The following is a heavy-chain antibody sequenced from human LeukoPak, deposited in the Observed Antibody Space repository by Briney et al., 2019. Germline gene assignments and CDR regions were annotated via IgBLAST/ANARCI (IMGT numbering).Heavy chain of an antibody. V-gene: IGHV4-59*01. Sequence: PSETLSLTCTVSGGSINSYYWSWIRQPPGKGLEWIGYSYYSGSTNYNPSLKSRVTISVDTSKNQFSLNLNSVTTADTAVYYCARSRGARFAPLDYWGQGTLVTVSS. CDR2: SYYSGST. D-gene: IGHD1-26*01. CDR1: GGSINSYY. CDR3: ARSRGARFAPLDY. J-gene: IGHJ4*02.